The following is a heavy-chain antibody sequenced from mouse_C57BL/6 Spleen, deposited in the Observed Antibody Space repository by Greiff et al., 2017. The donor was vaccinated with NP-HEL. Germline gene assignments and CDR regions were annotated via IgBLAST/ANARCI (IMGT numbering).Heavy chain of an antibody. V-gene: IGHV1-69*01. D-gene: IGHD2-5*01. Sequence: QVQLQQPGAELVMPGASVKLSCKASGYTFTSYWMHWVKQRPGQGLEWIGEIDPSDSYTNYNQKFKGKSTLTVDKSSSTAYMQLCSLTSEDSAVYYCARGYYSNCGMRDWGQGTSVTVSS. CDR3: ARGYYSNCGMRD. J-gene: IGHJ4*01. CDR1: GYTFTSYW. CDR2: IDPSDSYT.